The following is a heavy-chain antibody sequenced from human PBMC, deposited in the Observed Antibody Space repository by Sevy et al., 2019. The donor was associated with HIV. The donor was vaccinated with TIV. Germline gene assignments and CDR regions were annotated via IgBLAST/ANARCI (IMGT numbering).Heavy chain of an antibody. Sequence: GGSVRLSCAASGFSVSSHAMHWVRQTPGKGLEWVALLSYDGGAQYYADSVKGRFSISRDNSKNILYLQMNSLRPADTALYYCTRDAGYSVGWYPSNYWGQGTLVTVSS. CDR2: LSYDGGAQ. D-gene: IGHD6-19*01. J-gene: IGHJ4*02. V-gene: IGHV3-30*04. CDR1: GFSVSSHA. CDR3: TRDAGYSVGWYPSNY.